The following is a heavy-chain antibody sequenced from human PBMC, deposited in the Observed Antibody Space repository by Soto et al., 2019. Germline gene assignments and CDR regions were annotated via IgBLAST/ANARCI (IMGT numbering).Heavy chain of an antibody. CDR1: GGSFSSYY. Sequence: SETLSLTCTIYGGSFSSYYWSWIRQPPGKGLEWIGEINDSGSTNYNPSLKSRVTISVHTSKNQFSLRLSSVTAADTAVYYCGSIKWLRSVLRVDYGGQEPLVTVPS. CDR3: GSIKWLRSVLRVDY. V-gene: IGHV4-34*01. CDR2: INDSGST. J-gene: IGHJ4*02. D-gene: IGHD5-12*01.